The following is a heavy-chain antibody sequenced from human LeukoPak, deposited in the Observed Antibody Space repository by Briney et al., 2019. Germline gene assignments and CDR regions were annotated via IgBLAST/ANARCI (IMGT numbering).Heavy chain of an antibody. CDR1: GYTFTDYF. CDR3: ARMALDGGDSIGFDS. V-gene: IGHV1-2*02. J-gene: IGHJ5*01. D-gene: IGHD2-21*02. Sequence: ASVKVSCKASGYTFTDYFIHWVRQAPGQGLEWMGWINPNIGDASYAQKFQDRVTMTRDRSINTAYMELSRLTSDDTAVFYCARMALDGGDSIGFDSWGQGTLVTVSS. CDR2: INPNIGDA.